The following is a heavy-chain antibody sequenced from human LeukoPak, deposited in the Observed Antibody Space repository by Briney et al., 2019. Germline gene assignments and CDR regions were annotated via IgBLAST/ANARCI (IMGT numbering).Heavy chain of an antibody. CDR2: ISYDGSNK. CDR1: GFTFSSYA. V-gene: IGHV3-30*04. J-gene: IGHJ4*02. D-gene: IGHD2-2*01. Sequence: GGSLRLSCAASGFTFSSYAMHWVRQAPGKGLEWVAVISYDGSNKYYADSVKGRFTISRDNSKNTLYLQMNSLRAEDTAVYYCAREGSTSIFTWVYWGQGTLVTVSS. CDR3: AREGSTSIFTWVY.